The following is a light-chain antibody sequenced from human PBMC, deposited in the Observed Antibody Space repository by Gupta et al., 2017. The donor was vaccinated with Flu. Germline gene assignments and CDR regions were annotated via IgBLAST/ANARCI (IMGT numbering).Light chain of an antibody. V-gene: IGLV3-1*01. CDR1: KLGDKY. CDR2: QDT. CDR3: QAWDSSTYV. J-gene: IGLJ1*01. Sequence: SYELTQPPSVSVSPGQTASITCSGGKLGDKYACWYQQKPGQSPVVVIYQDTKRPSGIPERFSGSNSGNTATLTISGTQTVDEADYYCQAWDSSTYVFGSGTKVTVL.